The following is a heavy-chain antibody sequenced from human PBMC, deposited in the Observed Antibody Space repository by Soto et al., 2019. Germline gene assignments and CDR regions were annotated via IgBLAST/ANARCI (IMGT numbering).Heavy chain of an antibody. CDR3: ARLDFWSGYYIGY. CDR1: GGSISSYY. V-gene: IGHV4-59*08. Sequence: SETLSLTCTVSGGSISSYYWSWIRQPPGKGLEWIGYIYYSGSTNYNPSLKSRVTISVDTSKNQFSLKLSSVTAADTAVYYCARLDFWSGYYIGYWGQGTLVTVSS. J-gene: IGHJ4*02. CDR2: IYYSGST. D-gene: IGHD3-3*01.